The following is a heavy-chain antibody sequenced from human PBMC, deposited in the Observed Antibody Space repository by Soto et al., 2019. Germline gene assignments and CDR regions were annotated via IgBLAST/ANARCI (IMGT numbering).Heavy chain of an antibody. D-gene: IGHD2-15*01. V-gene: IGHV1-18*01. CDR1: GYTFTSYG. J-gene: IGHJ4*02. CDR2: ISAYNGNT. CDR3: ARGPGGPDGPGDY. Sequence: QVQLVQSGAEVKKPGASVKVSCKASGYTFTSYGISWVRQAPGQGLEWMGWISAYNGNTKYSQKFQGRVTITRDTSASTAYMELSSLRSEDTAVYYCARGPGGPDGPGDYWGQGTLVTVSS.